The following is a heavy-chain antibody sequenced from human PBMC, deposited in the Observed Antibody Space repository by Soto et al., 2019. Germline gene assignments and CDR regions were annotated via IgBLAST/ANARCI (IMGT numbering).Heavy chain of an antibody. Sequence: QLQLQESGPGLVKPSETLSLTCTVSGGSISSSSYYWGWIRQPPGKGLEWIGSIYYSGSTYYNPSSMSRVTISVDTSKNQFSMKLSSVTAADSAVYYCARHAGYGLYYFDYWGQGTLVTVSS. CDR2: IYYSGST. V-gene: IGHV4-39*01. CDR1: GGSISSSSYY. CDR3: ARHAGYGLYYFDY. J-gene: IGHJ4*02. D-gene: IGHD5-18*01.